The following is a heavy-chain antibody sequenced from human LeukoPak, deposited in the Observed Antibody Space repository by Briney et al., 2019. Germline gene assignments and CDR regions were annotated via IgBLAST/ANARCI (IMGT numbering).Heavy chain of an antibody. CDR2: ISSSSSYI. J-gene: IGHJ4*02. V-gene: IGHV3-21*01. CDR1: GFTFSSYS. Sequence: GKSLRLSCAASGFTFSSYSMNWVRQAPGKGLEWVSSISSSSSYIYYADSVKGRFTTSRDNAKTSLYLQMNSLRAEDTAVYYCARMIGGGLFDYWGQGTLVTVSS. D-gene: IGHD2-21*01. CDR3: ARMIGGGLFDY.